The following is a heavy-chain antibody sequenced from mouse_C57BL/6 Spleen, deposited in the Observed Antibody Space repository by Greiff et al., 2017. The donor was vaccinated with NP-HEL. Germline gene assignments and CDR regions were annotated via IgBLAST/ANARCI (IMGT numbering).Heavy chain of an antibody. J-gene: IGHJ4*01. CDR2: ISSGGGYI. D-gene: IGHD2-4*01. CDR3: TRRGGYDCNGYAMDY. CDR1: GFTFSSYA. V-gene: IGHV5S21*01. Sequence: EVKLVESGEGLVKPGGSLKLSCAASGFTFSSYAMSWVRQTPEKRLEWVAYISSGGGYIYYADTVKGRFTISRDNARNTLYLQMSSLTSEDTAVYYCTRRGGYDCNGYAMDYWGQGTSVTVSS.